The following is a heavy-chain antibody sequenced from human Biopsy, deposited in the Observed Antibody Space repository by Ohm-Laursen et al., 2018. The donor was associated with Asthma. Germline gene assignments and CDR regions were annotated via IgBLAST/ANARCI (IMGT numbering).Heavy chain of an antibody. Sequence: SLRLSCAASGFTFSSYGMHWVRQAPGEGLEWVAVIWYDGSNKYYADSVKGRFTISRDNSKNTLYLQMNSLRAEDAAVYYCARGGLGYCSSTSCYQNYYYGMDVWGQGTTVTVSS. CDR1: GFTFSSYG. D-gene: IGHD2-2*01. V-gene: IGHV3-33*01. CDR2: IWYDGSNK. CDR3: ARGGLGYCSSTSCYQNYYYGMDV. J-gene: IGHJ6*02.